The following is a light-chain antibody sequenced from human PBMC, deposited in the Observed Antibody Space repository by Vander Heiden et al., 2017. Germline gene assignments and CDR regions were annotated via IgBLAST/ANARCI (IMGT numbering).Light chain of an antibody. CDR1: IGTVPTGPL. V-gene: IGLV7-43*01. CDR2: STS. CDR3: LLYYSGAQHWV. J-gene: IGLJ3*02. Sequence: TVVTQPPSLSVSPAATVTLTCPPSIGTVPTGPLPKRFQQKPGQAPRALIYSTSNKHSWTPARFSGSLLGGKAALTMSSVQPEDEAEYYCLLYYSGAQHWVFGGGTRLTVL.